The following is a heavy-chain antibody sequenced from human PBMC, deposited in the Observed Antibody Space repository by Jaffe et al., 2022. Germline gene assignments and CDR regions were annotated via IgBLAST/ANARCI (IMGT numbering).Heavy chain of an antibody. CDR3: ASGHWYMYY. D-gene: IGHD1-20*01. J-gene: IGHJ4*02. V-gene: IGHV3-7*01. CDR2: INQDGSEK. CDR1: GFTFSNFW. Sequence: EGQLVESGGDLVQPGGSLSLSCAASGFTFSNFWMTWVRQAPGKGLEWVANINQDGSEKDYVDSVKGRFTISRDNAKNSLYLQMNSLRVEDTAVYYCASGHWYMYYWGQGALVTVSS.